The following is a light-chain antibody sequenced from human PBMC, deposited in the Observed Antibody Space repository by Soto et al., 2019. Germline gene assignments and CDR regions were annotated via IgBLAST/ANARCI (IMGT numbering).Light chain of an antibody. J-gene: IGLJ1*01. V-gene: IGLV2-14*01. Sequence: QCALTQPASVSGSPGQSITISCTGTSSDVGGYNFVSWYQQHPGKAPKLMIYDVSNRPSGVSNRFSGSKSGNTASLTISGLQAEDEADYYCSSYTNSSPFYVFGTGTKLTVL. CDR1: SSDVGGYNF. CDR3: SSYTNSSPFYV. CDR2: DVS.